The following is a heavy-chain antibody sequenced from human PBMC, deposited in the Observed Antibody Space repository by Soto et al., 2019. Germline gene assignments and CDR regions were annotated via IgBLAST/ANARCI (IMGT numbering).Heavy chain of an antibody. CDR1: GGSISSGGYY. J-gene: IGHJ4*02. V-gene: IGHV4-31*03. D-gene: IGHD3-9*01. CDR3: ARERNYDILTGYYGNGLFDD. Sequence: SETLSLTCTVSGGSISSGGYYWSWIRQHPGKGLEWIGYIYYSGSTYYNPSLKSRVTISVDTSKNQFSLKLSSVTAADTAVYYCARERNYDILTGYYGNGLFDDWGQGTLVTVSS. CDR2: IYYSGST.